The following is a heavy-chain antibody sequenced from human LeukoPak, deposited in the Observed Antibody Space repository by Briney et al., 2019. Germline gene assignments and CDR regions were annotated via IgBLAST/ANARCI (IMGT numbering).Heavy chain of an antibody. CDR3: ARDRYSSSWTSPFDP. Sequence: ASVKVSCKASGGTFSSHAISWVRQAPGQGLEWMGRTIPIFGTANYAQKFQGRVTITTDESTSTAYMELSSLRSEDTAVYYCARDRYSSSWTSPFDPWGQGTLVTVSS. CDR1: GGTFSSHA. J-gene: IGHJ5*02. V-gene: IGHV1-69*05. D-gene: IGHD6-13*01. CDR2: TIPIFGTA.